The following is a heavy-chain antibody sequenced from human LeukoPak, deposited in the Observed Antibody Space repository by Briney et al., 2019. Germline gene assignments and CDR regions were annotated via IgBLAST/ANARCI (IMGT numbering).Heavy chain of an antibody. D-gene: IGHD3-10*01. Sequence: GGSLRLSSAASGFTVSSNYMSWVRQAPGKGLEWVSVIYSGGSTYYADSVKGRFTISRDNSKNTLYLQMNSLRAEDTAVYYCALETMASDYWGQGTLVTVSS. CDR3: ALETMASDY. J-gene: IGHJ4*02. V-gene: IGHV3-53*01. CDR1: GFTVSSNY. CDR2: IYSGGST.